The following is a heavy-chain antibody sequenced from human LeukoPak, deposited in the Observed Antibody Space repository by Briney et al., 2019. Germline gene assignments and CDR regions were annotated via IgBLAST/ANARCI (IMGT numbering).Heavy chain of an antibody. V-gene: IGHV5-51*01. Sequence: GESLKTSSKGSGYSFTSYWIGWVRQMPGKGLEWMGIIYPGDSDTRHSPSFQGQVTISADKSISTAYLQWSSLKASDTAMYYCARRVTYYTNGVCSDRYYFDYWGQGTLVTVSS. D-gene: IGHD2-8*01. CDR1: GYSFTSYW. CDR2: IYPGDSDT. J-gene: IGHJ4*02. CDR3: ARRVTYYTNGVCSDRYYFDY.